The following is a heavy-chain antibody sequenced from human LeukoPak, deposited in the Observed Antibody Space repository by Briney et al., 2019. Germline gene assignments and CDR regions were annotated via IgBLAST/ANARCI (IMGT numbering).Heavy chain of an antibody. V-gene: IGHV4-34*01. CDR1: GDSFTYYH. Sequence: PSETLSLNCAVYGDSFTYYHWTWIRQSPGRGLEWIGEVSHTGDTDHNPSLKNRLTISIDTSNKQFSLRLTSVTAADTAVYYCARTPGAFDFWGQGTLVTVSS. D-gene: IGHD2-15*01. J-gene: IGHJ4*02. CDR3: ARTPGAFDF. CDR2: VSHTGDT.